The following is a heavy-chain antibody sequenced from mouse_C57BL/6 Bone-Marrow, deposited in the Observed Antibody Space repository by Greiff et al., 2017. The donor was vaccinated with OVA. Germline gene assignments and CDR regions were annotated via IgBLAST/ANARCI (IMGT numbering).Heavy chain of an antibody. J-gene: IGHJ2*01. D-gene: IGHD2-4*01. CDR3: ARPFFYDYDSYFDY. CDR1: GFTFSDYG. V-gene: IGHV5-17*01. CDR2: ISSGSSTI. Sequence: EVQLVESGGGLVKPGGSLKLSCAASGFTFSDYGMHWVRQAPEKGLEWVAYISSGSSTIYYADTVKGRFTISRDNAKNTLFLQMTSLRSEDTAMYYCARPFFYDYDSYFDYWGQGTTLTVSS.